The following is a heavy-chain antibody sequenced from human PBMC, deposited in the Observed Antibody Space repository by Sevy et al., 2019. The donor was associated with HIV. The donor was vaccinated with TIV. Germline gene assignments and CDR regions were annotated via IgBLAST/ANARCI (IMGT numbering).Heavy chain of an antibody. D-gene: IGHD3-10*01. V-gene: IGHV4-39*01. CDR2: IYYSGST. J-gene: IGHJ5*02. Sequence: SETLSLTCTVSVGSISSSSYYWGWIRQPPGKGLEWIGSIYYSGSTYYNPSLKSRVTISVDTSKNQFSLKLSSVTAADTAVYYCARQKITMVRGVILNWFDPWGQGTLVTVSS. CDR3: ARQKITMVRGVILNWFDP. CDR1: VGSISSSSYY.